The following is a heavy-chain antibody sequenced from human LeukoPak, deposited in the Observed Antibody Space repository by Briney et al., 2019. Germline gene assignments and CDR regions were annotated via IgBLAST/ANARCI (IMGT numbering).Heavy chain of an antibody. V-gene: IGHV4-34*01. CDR3: ARVHYYYDSSGYYYVEDY. CDR2: INHSGST. J-gene: IGHJ4*02. Sequence: SETLSLTCAVYGGSFSGYYWSWIRQPPGKGLEWIGEINHSGSTNYNPSLKSRVTISVDTSKNQFSLKLSSVTAADTAVYYCARVHYYYDSSGYYYVEDYWGQGTLVSVSS. CDR1: GGSFSGYY. D-gene: IGHD3-22*01.